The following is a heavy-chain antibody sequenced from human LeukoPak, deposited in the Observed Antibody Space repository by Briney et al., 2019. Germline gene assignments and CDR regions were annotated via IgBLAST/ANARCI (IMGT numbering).Heavy chain of an antibody. Sequence: GGSLRLSCGGSGFTFRSYGMHWVRQAPGKGLEWVAVISDGATHTYYADSVKGRFTISRDNAKNSLYLQMNSLRAEDTAVYYCARTYYDFWSGYYRDWGQGTLDTVSS. CDR2: ISDGATHT. J-gene: IGHJ4*02. V-gene: IGHV3-30*03. CDR3: ARTYYDFWSGYYRD. D-gene: IGHD3-3*01. CDR1: GFTFRSYG.